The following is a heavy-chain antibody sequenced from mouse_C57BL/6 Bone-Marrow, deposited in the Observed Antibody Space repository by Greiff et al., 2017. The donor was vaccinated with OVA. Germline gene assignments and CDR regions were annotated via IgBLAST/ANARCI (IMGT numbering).Heavy chain of an antibody. D-gene: IGHD2-3*01. CDR1: GFTFSDYG. Sequence: EVQRVESGGGLVKPGGSLKLSCAASGFTFSDYGMHWVRQAPEKGLEWVAYISSGSSTIYYADTVKGRFTISRDNAKNTLFLQMTSLRSEDTAMYYCAWRPYDGYLSFDYWGQGTTLTVSS. J-gene: IGHJ2*01. CDR2: ISSGSSTI. CDR3: AWRPYDGYLSFDY. V-gene: IGHV5-17*01.